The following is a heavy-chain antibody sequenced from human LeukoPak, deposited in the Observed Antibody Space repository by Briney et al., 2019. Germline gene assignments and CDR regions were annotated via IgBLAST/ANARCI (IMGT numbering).Heavy chain of an antibody. J-gene: IGHJ6*02. D-gene: IGHD6-19*01. Sequence: PGGSLRLSCAASGFPFSSYGMHWVRQAPGKGLEWVAVISYDGSNKYYADSVKGRFTISRDNSKNTLYLQMNSLRAEDTAVYYCAKMDKKEYSSGWYAYYYYGMDVWGQGTTVTVSS. CDR3: AKMDKKEYSSGWYAYYYYGMDV. V-gene: IGHV3-30*18. CDR2: ISYDGSNK. CDR1: GFPFSSYG.